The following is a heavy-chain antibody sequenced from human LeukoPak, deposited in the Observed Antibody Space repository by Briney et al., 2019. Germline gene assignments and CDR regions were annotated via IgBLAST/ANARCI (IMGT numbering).Heavy chain of an antibody. Sequence: SETLSLTCTVSGGSISSGGYYWSWIRQHPGKGLEWIGSIYYSGTTYYNPSLKSRVTISVDTSKNQFSLKLSSVTAADTAVYYCARDRDGTNYFDYWGQGTLVTVSS. V-gene: IGHV4-31*03. CDR2: IYYSGTT. CDR3: ARDRDGTNYFDY. J-gene: IGHJ4*02. D-gene: IGHD2-8*01. CDR1: GGSISSGGYY.